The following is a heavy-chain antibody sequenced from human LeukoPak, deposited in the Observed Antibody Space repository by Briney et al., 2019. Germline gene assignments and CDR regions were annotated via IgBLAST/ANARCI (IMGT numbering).Heavy chain of an antibody. J-gene: IGHJ4*02. CDR2: IKQDGSEK. D-gene: IGHD3-16*01. Sequence: GGSLRLSCTASGFTFSAYWMSWVRQAPGKGLEWVANIKQDGSEKYCVDSVKGRFTISRDNAKKSLYLQMNTRRAEDTAIYYCARDGGPFDSWGQGTLVTVSS. CDR1: GFTFSAYW. CDR3: ARDGGPFDS. V-gene: IGHV3-7*03.